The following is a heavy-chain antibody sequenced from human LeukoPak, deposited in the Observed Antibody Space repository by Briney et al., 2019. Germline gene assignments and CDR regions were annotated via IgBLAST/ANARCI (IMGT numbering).Heavy chain of an antibody. CDR2: IRYDGSNK. V-gene: IGHV3-30*02. Sequence: GGSLRLSCAASGFTFSSYGMHWVRQAPGKGLEWVAFIRYDGSNKYYADSVKGRFTISRDNSKNTLYLQMNSLRAEDTTVYYCAKDGVYCSSTSCYNYYYYYMDVWGKGTTVTISS. D-gene: IGHD2-2*02. CDR3: AKDGVYCSSTSCYNYYYYYMDV. CDR1: GFTFSSYG. J-gene: IGHJ6*03.